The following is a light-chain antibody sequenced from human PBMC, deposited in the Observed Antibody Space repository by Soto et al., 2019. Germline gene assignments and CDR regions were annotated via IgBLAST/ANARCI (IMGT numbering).Light chain of an antibody. Sequence: DVQMTQSPSTLTASVGDRVTITCRASQSISDWLAWYQLKPGTAPKLLIYDASSLQSGVPSRFSGSGSGTEFTLTITSLQTADFATYYCQQYSVYFTFGQGTKVEI. J-gene: IGKJ1*01. CDR2: DAS. CDR3: QQYSVYFT. CDR1: QSISDW. V-gene: IGKV1-5*01.